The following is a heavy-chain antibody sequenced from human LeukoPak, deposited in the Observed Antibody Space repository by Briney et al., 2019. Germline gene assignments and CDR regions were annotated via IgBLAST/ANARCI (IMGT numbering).Heavy chain of an antibody. CDR2: IYYSGST. J-gene: IGHJ3*02. CDR1: GGSISSYY. CDR3: ARRLIPEAFDI. Sequence: AETLSLTCTVSGGSISSYYWSWIRQPPGKGLEWIGYIYYSGSTTYNPSLKSRVTISVDTSKNQFSLKLSSVTAADTAVYYCARRLIPEAFDIWGQGTMVTVSS. D-gene: IGHD2-2*01. V-gene: IGHV4-59*01.